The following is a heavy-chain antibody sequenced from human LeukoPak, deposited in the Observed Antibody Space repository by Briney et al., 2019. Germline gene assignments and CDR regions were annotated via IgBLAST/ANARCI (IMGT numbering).Heavy chain of an antibody. CDR3: AKMKGHPLPKYYMDV. CDR1: GFTFNSYA. Sequence: SGGSLRLSCAASGFTFNSYAMYWVRQAPGKGLEWVSGISGSGDNTLYADSVKGRFTISRDNSKNTLYLEMNSLRAEDTAIYYCAKMKGHPLPKYYMDVWGQGTTVTVSS. V-gene: IGHV3-23*01. J-gene: IGHJ6*01. CDR2: ISGSGDNT. D-gene: IGHD1-26*01.